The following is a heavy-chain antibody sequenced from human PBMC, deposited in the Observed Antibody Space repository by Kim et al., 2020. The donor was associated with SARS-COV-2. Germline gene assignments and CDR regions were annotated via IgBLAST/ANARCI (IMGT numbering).Heavy chain of an antibody. V-gene: IGHV3-53*01. CDR3: ARVPIVVVTAPDYYGMDV. Sequence: GGSLRLSCAASGFTVSSNYMSWVRQAPGKGLEWVSVIYSGGSTYYADSVKGRFTISRDNSKNTLYLQMNSLRAEDTAVYYCARVPIVVVTAPDYYGMDVWGQGTTVTVSS. J-gene: IGHJ6*02. D-gene: IGHD2-21*02. CDR1: GFTVSSNY. CDR2: IYSGGST.